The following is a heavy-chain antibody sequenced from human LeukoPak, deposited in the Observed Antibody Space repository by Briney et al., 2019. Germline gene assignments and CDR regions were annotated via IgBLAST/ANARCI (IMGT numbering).Heavy chain of an antibody. Sequence: PSETLSLTCGVNGGSFSGYYWSWIRQPPGKGLEWIGEINHSGSTNYNPSLKSRVTISVDTSKNQSSLKLSSVTAADTAVYYCARQYSSGWYKGYFQYWGQGTLVTVSP. CDR1: GGSFSGYY. D-gene: IGHD6-19*01. CDR2: INHSGST. CDR3: ARQYSSGWYKGYFQY. J-gene: IGHJ1*01. V-gene: IGHV4-34*01.